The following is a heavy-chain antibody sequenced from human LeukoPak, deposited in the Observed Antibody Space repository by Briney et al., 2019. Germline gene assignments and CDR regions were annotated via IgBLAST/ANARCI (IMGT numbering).Heavy chain of an antibody. V-gene: IGHV3-48*04. CDR3: ARSTGTDDVNDAFDI. J-gene: IGHJ3*02. Sequence: GGSLRLSCAASGFTFSSYSMNWVRQAPGKGLEWVSYISSSGSTIYYADSVKGRFTISRDNAKNSLYLQMKSLRAEDTAVYYCARSTGTDDVNDAFDIWGQGTMVTVSS. CDR2: ISSSGSTI. CDR1: GFTFSSYS. D-gene: IGHD3-10*01.